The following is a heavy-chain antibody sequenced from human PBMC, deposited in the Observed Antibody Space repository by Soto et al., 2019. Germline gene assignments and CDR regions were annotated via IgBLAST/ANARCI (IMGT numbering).Heavy chain of an antibody. J-gene: IGHJ4*02. Sequence: GGSLRLSCAASGFTFSSYGMHWVRQAPGKGLEWVAVISYDGSNKYYADSVKGRFTISRDNSKNTLYLQMNSLRAEDTAVYYCAKDPSAGDDWSYYFDYWGQGTLGTVSS. CDR2: ISYDGSNK. V-gene: IGHV3-30*18. CDR3: AKDPSAGDDWSYYFDY. D-gene: IGHD3-9*01. CDR1: GFTFSSYG.